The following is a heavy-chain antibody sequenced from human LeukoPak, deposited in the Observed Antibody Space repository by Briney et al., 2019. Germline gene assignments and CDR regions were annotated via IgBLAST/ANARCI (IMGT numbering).Heavy chain of an antibody. V-gene: IGHV4-39*01. J-gene: IGHJ4*02. CDR3: ARVEGSSWYTVY. Sequence: SETLSLTCTVSGGPISSSSYYWGWIRQPPGKGLEWIGSIYYSGSTYYNPSLKSRVTISVDTSKNQFSLKLSSVTAADTAVYYCARVEGSSWYTVYWGQGTLVTVSS. CDR2: IYYSGST. CDR1: GGPISSSSYY. D-gene: IGHD6-13*01.